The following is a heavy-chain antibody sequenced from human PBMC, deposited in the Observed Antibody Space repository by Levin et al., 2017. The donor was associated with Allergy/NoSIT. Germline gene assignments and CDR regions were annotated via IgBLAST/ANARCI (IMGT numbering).Heavy chain of an antibody. D-gene: IGHD3-3*01. J-gene: IGHJ6*02. CDR1: GFTFRHYS. CDR2: LSGSDGSS. V-gene: IGHV3-23*01. Sequence: HPGGSLRLSCAASGFTFRHYSMNWVRQAPGKGLEWVSSLSGSDGSSYFADSVNGRFTISRDNFKNMLYLQMNSLRTEDTAVYYCARPKTWGGFSHYYYAMDVWGQGTTVTVSS. CDR3: ARPKTWGGFSHYYYAMDV.